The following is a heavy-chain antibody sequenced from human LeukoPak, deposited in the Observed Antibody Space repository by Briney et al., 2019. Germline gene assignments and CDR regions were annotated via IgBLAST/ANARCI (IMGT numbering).Heavy chain of an antibody. CDR1: GFTFSSYA. J-gene: IGHJ4*02. Sequence: PGGSLRLSCAASGFTFSSYAMPWVRQAPGKGLEWVAVISYDGSNKYYADSVKGRFTISRDNSKNTLSLQINSLTAEDTAVYYCARDDSAYDTFDYWAQGTLVTVSS. D-gene: IGHD5-12*01. CDR3: ARDDSAYDTFDY. CDR2: ISYDGSNK. V-gene: IGHV3-30-3*01.